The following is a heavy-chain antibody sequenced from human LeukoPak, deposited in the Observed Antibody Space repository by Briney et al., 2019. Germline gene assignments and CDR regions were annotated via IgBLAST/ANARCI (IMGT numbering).Heavy chain of an antibody. V-gene: IGHV3-23*01. CDR3: AKDGTDYGDYSAL. J-gene: IGHJ3*01. CDR1: GFTFSSYA. D-gene: IGHD4-17*01. CDR2: ISGSGGST. Sequence: GGSLRLSCAASGFTFSSYAMSWVRQAPGKGLEWVSAISGSGGSTYYADSVKGRFTISRDNSKNTLYLQMNSLRAEHTAVYYCAKDGTDYGDYSALWGQGTMVTVSS.